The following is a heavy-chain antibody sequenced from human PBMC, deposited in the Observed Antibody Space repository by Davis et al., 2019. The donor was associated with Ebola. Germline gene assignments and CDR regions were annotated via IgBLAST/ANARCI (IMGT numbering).Heavy chain of an antibody. CDR3: ARDLWFRATLLGGYYYYGMDV. D-gene: IGHD3-10*01. CDR1: GFTFSSYW. CDR2: IKQDGSEK. V-gene: IGHV3-7*03. Sequence: GESLKISCAALGFTFSSYWMSWVRQAPGKGLEWVANIKQDGSEKYYVDSVKGRFTISRDNAKNSLYLQMNSLRAEDTAVYYCARDLWFRATLLGGYYYYGMDVWGQGTTVTVSS. J-gene: IGHJ6*02.